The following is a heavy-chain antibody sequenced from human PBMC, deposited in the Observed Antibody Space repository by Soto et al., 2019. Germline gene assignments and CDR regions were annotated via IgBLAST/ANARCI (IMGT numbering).Heavy chain of an antibody. J-gene: IGHJ6*02. CDR1: GGTFNNYA. CDR3: ARGLRTGNYGMDV. V-gene: IGHV1-69*01. Sequence: QEQLLPSGAEVRKPGYSVKVSCKASGGTFNNYAVSWVRQAPGQGLEWMGGIIPMFETVNYAQRFQGRLTMAADESTSTAYMELTSLTSADTAIYFCARGLRTGNYGMDVWGQGTTVTVSS. D-gene: IGHD2-15*01. CDR2: IIPMFETV.